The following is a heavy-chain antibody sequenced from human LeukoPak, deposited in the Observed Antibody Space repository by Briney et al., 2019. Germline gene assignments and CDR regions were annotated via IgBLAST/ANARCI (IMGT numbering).Heavy chain of an antibody. D-gene: IGHD3-3*01. J-gene: IGHJ4*02. CDR2: ISGSAGST. CDR3: AKTYDFWSGYQYYFDY. CDR1: GFTFSSYA. Sequence: GGSLRLSCAASGFTFSSYAMSWVRQAPGKGLEWVSPISGSAGSTYYADSVKGRFTISRDNSKNTLYLQMNSLRAEDTAVYYCAKTYDFWSGYQYYFDYWGQGTLVTVSS. V-gene: IGHV3-23*01.